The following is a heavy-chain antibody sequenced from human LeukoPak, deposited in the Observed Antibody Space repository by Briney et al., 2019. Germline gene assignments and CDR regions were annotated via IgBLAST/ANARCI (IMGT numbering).Heavy chain of an antibody. CDR3: ARDMPGYYYDSSGYPDY. Sequence: GGSLRLSCAASGFTFSSYEMNWVRQAPGKGLEWVSYISSSGSTIYYADSVKGRFTISRDNAKNSLYLQMNSLRAEDTAVYYCARDMPGYYYDSSGYPDYWGQGTLVTVSS. D-gene: IGHD3-22*01. V-gene: IGHV3-48*03. CDR1: GFTFSSYE. CDR2: ISSSGSTI. J-gene: IGHJ4*02.